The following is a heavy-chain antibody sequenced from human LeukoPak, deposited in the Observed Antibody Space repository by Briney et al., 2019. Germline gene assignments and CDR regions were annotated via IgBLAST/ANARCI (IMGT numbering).Heavy chain of an antibody. J-gene: IGHJ4*02. V-gene: IGHV4-39*01. CDR3: ASRSTPIAAAGYFDY. CDR1: GGSIITSNYY. D-gene: IGHD6-13*01. Sequence: PSDTLSLTCTVSGGSIITSNYYWGWIRQPPGKDLEWFASIYYRGSTFYNPSLKSRVPISVDTSKNQFSLRLTSVTAADSAVYYCASRSTPIAAAGYFDYWGQGTLVIASS. CDR2: IYYRGST.